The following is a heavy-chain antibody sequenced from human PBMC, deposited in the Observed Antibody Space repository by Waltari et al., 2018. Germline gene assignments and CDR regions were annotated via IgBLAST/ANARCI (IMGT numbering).Heavy chain of an antibody. CDR1: GYTFTGYY. Sequence: QVQLVQSGAEVKKPGASVKVSCKASGYTFTGYYMHGVRQAPGQGLGWMGWIKPNSGGTNYAQNLQGRVTMTRDTSISTAYMELSRLRSDDTAVYYCASSDSSSWYLDYWGQGTLVTVSS. D-gene: IGHD6-13*01. V-gene: IGHV1-2*02. J-gene: IGHJ4*02. CDR2: IKPNSGGT. CDR3: ASSDSSSWYLDY.